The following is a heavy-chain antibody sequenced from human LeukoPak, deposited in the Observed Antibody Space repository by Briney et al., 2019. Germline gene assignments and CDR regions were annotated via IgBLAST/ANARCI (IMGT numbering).Heavy chain of an antibody. D-gene: IGHD2-15*01. CDR2: ICANDGNT. Sequence: GGSLRLSCAASGLTFRNYAMSWVRQAPGKGLEWVSVICANDGNTYYADAVKGRFAISRDNSKDTLYLQMDSLRAEDTAVYYCAKGSGSSCYSPCDYWGQGILVTVSS. J-gene: IGHJ4*02. V-gene: IGHV3-23*01. CDR3: AKGSGSSCYSPCDY. CDR1: GLTFRNYA.